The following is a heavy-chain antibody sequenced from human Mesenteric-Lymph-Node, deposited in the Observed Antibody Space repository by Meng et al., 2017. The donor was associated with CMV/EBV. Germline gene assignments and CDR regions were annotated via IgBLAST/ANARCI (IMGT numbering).Heavy chain of an antibody. CDR3: AKDEHSGQAGKN. D-gene: IGHD6-19*01. CDR1: GFIFSTAR. V-gene: IGHV3-15*01. Sequence: GESLKISCAASGFIFSTARMNWVRQAPGKGLEWVGRIQSITDGGSTDYAAPVKGRFSISRDDSKKTLYLQMNSLRAEDTAMYYCAKDEHSGQAGKNWGQGTMVTVSS. J-gene: IGHJ3*01. CDR2: IQSITDGGST.